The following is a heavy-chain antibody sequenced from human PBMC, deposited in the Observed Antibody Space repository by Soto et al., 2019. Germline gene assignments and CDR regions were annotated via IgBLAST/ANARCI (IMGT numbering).Heavy chain of an antibody. V-gene: IGHV3-21*01. Sequence: GGSLRLSCAASGFTFSSYSMNWVRQAPGKGLEGVSSISSSSSYIYYADSVKGRFTISRDNVKNSLYLQMNSLRAEDTAVYYCARDTYYYGSGGNSPWGHRTLVTGSS. CDR3: ARDTYYYGSGGNSP. D-gene: IGHD3-10*01. CDR1: GFTFSSYS. J-gene: IGHJ5*02. CDR2: ISSSSSYI.